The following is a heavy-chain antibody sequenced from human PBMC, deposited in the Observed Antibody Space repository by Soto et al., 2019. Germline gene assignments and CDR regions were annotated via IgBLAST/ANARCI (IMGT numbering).Heavy chain of an antibody. J-gene: IGHJ5*02. CDR1: GGSINSGGYY. Sequence: SETLSLTCTVYGGSINSGGYYWNWIRQHPGQGLEWIGYIYYSGSTYYNPSLKSRVTISVDTSKNQFSLKLSSVTAADTAVYYCARSVFPWGQGTLLTVSS. V-gene: IGHV4-31*03. CDR2: IYYSGST. CDR3: ARSVFP.